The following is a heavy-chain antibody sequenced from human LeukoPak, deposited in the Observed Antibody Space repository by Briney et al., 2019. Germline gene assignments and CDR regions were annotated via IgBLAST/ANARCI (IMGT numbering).Heavy chain of an antibody. Sequence: GGSLRLSCAASGFTFSSYAMSWVRQAPGKGLEWVSAISGSGGSTYYADSVKGRFTISRDSSKNTLYLQMNSLRAEDTAVYYCAKDSDIVVVPAAHHDYWGQGTLVTVSS. CDR3: AKDSDIVVVPAAHHDY. J-gene: IGHJ4*02. D-gene: IGHD2-2*01. CDR2: ISGSGGST. CDR1: GFTFSSYA. V-gene: IGHV3-23*01.